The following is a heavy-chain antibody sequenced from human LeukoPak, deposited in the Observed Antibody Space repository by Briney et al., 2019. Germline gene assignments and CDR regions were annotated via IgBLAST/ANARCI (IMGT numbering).Heavy chain of an antibody. Sequence: ASVKVSCKASGYTFTSYDINWVRQATGQGLEWMGWMNPNSGNTGYAQKFQGRVTMTRNTSISTAYMELSSLRSEDTAVYYCARGPIYYDILTGYPHDHYYYGMDVWGQGTTVTVSS. CDR1: GYTFTSYD. D-gene: IGHD3-9*01. CDR2: MNPNSGNT. CDR3: ARGPIYYDILTGYPHDHYYYGMDV. J-gene: IGHJ6*02. V-gene: IGHV1-8*01.